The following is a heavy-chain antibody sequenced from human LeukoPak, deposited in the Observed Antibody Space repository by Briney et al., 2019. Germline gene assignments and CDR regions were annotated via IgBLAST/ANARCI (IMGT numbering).Heavy chain of an antibody. CDR1: GGSFSGYY. Sequence: PSETLSLTCAVYGGSFSGYYWSWIRQPPGKGLEWIGEINHSGSTNYNPSLKSRVTLSVDTSKNQFSLKLSSVTAADTAVYYCARGGGRYFDWLSPKYFDYWGQGTLVTVSS. J-gene: IGHJ4*02. V-gene: IGHV4-34*01. D-gene: IGHD3-9*01. CDR3: ARGGGRYFDWLSPKYFDY. CDR2: INHSGST.